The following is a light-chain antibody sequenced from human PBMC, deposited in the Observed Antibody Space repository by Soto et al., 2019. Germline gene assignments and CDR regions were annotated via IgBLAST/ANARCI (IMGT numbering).Light chain of an antibody. V-gene: IGKV1-5*01. CDR1: QSMNDW. Sequence: DIQMTQSPSTLSASVGDRVTITCRASQSMNDWLAWYQQKPGKAPKVLIYDASSLQSGVPSRFSGSGSGTEFTLTIDSLQSDDVAIYYCLRYYAFSQTFGQGTKVEI. CDR2: DAS. CDR3: LRYYAFSQT. J-gene: IGKJ1*01.